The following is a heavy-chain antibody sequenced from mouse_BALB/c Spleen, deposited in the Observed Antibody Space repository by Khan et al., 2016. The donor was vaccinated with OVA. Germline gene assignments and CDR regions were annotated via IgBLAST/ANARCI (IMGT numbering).Heavy chain of an antibody. Sequence: QVQLKQSGAELVKAGASVKMSCKASGYTFTSYWMHWVKQRLGQGLEWFAETNPTNGRTYYNEKFKSKATPTVDKSSSTAYMLLSGPTFEDSAVYYWARIKKIVATYFDYWGQGTTLTVSS. J-gene: IGHJ2*01. CDR3: ARIKKIVATYFDY. CDR2: TNPTNGRT. D-gene: IGHD1-1*01. CDR1: GYTFTSYW. V-gene: IGHV1S81*02.